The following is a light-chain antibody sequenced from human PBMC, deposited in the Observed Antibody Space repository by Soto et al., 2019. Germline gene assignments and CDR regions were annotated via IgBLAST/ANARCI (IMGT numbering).Light chain of an antibody. CDR1: QPVSSW. V-gene: IGKV1-12*02. CDR2: AIS. J-gene: IGKJ4*01. CDR3: QEANSFT. Sequence: DIQMNQSPSSVSASVGDRVTITCRASQPVSSWLAWYQQKPGEAPKLLIYAISSLQTGVPSRFSGSGSGKDFTLTISSLQPEDFASYYYQEANSFTFGGGTKVEIK.